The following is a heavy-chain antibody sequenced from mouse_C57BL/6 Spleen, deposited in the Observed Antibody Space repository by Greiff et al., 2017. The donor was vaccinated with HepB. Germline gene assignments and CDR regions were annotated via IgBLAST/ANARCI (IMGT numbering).Heavy chain of an antibody. CDR3: ARPYYSNYGFAY. D-gene: IGHD2-5*01. Sequence: EVKLMESGPELVKPGASVKISCKASGYSFTDYNMNWVKQSNGKSLEWIGVINPNYGTTSYNQKFKGKATLTVDQSSRTAYMQLNSLTSEDSAVYYCARPYYSNYGFAYWGQGTLVTVSA. CDR1: GYSFTDYN. CDR2: INPNYGTT. J-gene: IGHJ3*01. V-gene: IGHV1-39*01.